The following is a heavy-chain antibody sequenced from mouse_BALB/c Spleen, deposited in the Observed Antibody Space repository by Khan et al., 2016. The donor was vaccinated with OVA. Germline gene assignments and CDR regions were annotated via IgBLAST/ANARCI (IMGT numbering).Heavy chain of an antibody. J-gene: IGHJ3*01. Sequence: QVQLQQSGAELARPGASVKMSCKASGYTFISYTIHWIKKRPGQGLEWIGYINPSNGYTNYNQKFKDKATLTTDKSSTTAYLQLSSLTSDDSAVYICVRDGAYHRNDGWFAYWGQGTLVTVSA. D-gene: IGHD2-14*01. CDR1: GYTFISYT. CDR3: VRDGAYHRNDGWFAY. V-gene: IGHV1-4*01. CDR2: INPSNGYT.